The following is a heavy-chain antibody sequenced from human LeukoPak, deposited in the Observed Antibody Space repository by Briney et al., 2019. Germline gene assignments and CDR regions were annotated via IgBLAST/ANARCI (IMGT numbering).Heavy chain of an antibody. CDR2: ISYDGSNK. D-gene: IGHD5-12*01. Sequence: GGSLRLSCAASGFTFSSYAMHWVRQAPGKGLEWVAVISYDGSNKYYADSVKGRFTISRDNSKNTLYLQMNSLRAEDTAVYYCARLVSGYDYGPYYYYYMDVWGKGTTVTVSS. CDR1: GFTFSSYA. J-gene: IGHJ6*03. V-gene: IGHV3-30-3*01. CDR3: ARLVSGYDYGPYYYYYMDV.